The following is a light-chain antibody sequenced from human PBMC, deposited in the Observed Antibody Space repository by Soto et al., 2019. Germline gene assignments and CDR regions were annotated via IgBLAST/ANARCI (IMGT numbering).Light chain of an antibody. Sequence: EIVMTQSPATLSVSPGERATLSCRASQSVFSSLAWYQQKPGQAPRLLIYGAATRATGIPARFSGSGSGTEFTLTISSLPSEDFAVYYCQQDHNWPAFGQGTKVDIK. CDR2: GAA. V-gene: IGKV3-15*01. J-gene: IGKJ1*01. CDR1: QSVFSS. CDR3: QQDHNWPA.